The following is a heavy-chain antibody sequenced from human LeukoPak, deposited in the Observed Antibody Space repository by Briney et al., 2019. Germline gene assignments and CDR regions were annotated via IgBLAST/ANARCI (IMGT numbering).Heavy chain of an antibody. Sequence: ASVKVSCKASGYTFTSYGISWVRQAPGQGLEWMGWISAYNGNTNYAQKLQGRVTMTTDTSTSTAYLELRSLRSDDTAVYYRARDLGVAAAGILRSYYYYMDVWGKGTTVTVSS. J-gene: IGHJ6*03. CDR2: ISAYNGNT. V-gene: IGHV1-18*01. CDR1: GYTFTSYG. CDR3: ARDLGVAAAGILRSYYYYMDV. D-gene: IGHD6-13*01.